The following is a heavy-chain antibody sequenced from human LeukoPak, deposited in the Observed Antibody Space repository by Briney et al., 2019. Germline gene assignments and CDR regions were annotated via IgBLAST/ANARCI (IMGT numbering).Heavy chain of an antibody. CDR3: ARHRFWSGYAEDAFDI. D-gene: IGHD3-3*01. Sequence: PSETLSLTCTVSGGSISSYYWSWIRQPAGKGLEWIGRIYTSGSTNYNPSLKSRVTMSVDTSKNQFSLKLSSVTAADTAVYYCARHRFWSGYAEDAFDIWGQGTMVTVSS. V-gene: IGHV4-4*07. CDR1: GGSISSYY. CDR2: IYTSGST. J-gene: IGHJ3*02.